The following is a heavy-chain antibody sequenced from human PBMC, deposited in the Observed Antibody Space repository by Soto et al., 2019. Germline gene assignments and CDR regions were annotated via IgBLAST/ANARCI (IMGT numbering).Heavy chain of an antibody. V-gene: IGHV6-1*01. Sequence: SQTLSLTCAISGDSVSSNTASWNWIRQSPSRGLEWLGRTYFRPKWYNDYAVSVKSRVFINPDTANNQFSLQLNSVTPEDTAVYFCAKGDNLGPKTGYAFDPWGQGIMVTVSS. J-gene: IGHJ5*02. CDR1: GDSVSSNTAS. D-gene: IGHD5-12*01. CDR3: AKGDNLGPKTGYAFDP. CDR2: TYFRPKWYN.